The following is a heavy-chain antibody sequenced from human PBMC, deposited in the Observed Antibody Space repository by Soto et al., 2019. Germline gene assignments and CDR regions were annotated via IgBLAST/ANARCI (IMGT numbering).Heavy chain of an antibody. CDR2: IYYSGST. Sequence: QVQLQESGPGLVKPSQTLSLTCTVSGGSISSGDYYWSWIRQPPGKGLEWIGYIYYSGSTYYNPSLKSRVTISVDTSKTQFSLKLSSVTAADTAVYYCARRDYGDYVVGWYFDLWGRGTLVTVSS. V-gene: IGHV4-30-4*01. CDR1: GGSISSGDYY. J-gene: IGHJ2*01. D-gene: IGHD4-17*01. CDR3: ARRDYGDYVVGWYFDL.